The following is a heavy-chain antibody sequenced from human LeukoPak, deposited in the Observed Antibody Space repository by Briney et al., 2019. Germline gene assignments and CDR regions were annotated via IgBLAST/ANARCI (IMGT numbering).Heavy chain of an antibody. V-gene: IGHV1-69*01. J-gene: IGHJ4*02. CDR1: GGSFTSYA. CDR2: ILPVFGRL. D-gene: IGHD1-26*01. CDR3: ARPEGGSFLGLDY. Sequence: SVKVSCRTSGGSFTSYATSWVRQAPGQGLEWMGVILPVFGRLHYAQQFQGRVTISADDSTNTAYMELRSLRSEDTAIYYRARPEGGSFLGLDYWGQGTQVIVSS.